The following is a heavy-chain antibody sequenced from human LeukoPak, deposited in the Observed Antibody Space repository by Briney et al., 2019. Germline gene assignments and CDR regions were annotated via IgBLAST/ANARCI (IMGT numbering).Heavy chain of an antibody. CDR1: GFTFSSFA. Sequence: PGRSLRLSCAASGFTFSSFAMHWVRQAPGKGLEWVAVLSYDGSNEYYADSVKGRFTISRDNSKNTLDLQMNSLRAEDTAVYYCAKMEDRLTLTRGVIIGGDWGQGTLVTDSS. CDR3: AKMEDRLTLTRGVIIGGD. V-gene: IGHV3-30*18. CDR2: LSYDGSNE. D-gene: IGHD3-10*01. J-gene: IGHJ4*02.